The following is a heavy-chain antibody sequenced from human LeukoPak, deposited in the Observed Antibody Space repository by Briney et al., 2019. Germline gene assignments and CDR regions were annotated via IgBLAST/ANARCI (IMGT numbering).Heavy chain of an antibody. D-gene: IGHD2-2*01. CDR2: TLHSGDP. J-gene: IGHJ6*03. V-gene: IGHV4-34*01. CDR3: ARGPIVAVPAVYYYYMDV. CDR1: DGSFIGYY. Sequence: PSETLSLTCAVYDGSFIGYYWTWVRQTPGKGLEWIGDTLHSGDPNYKPSPESRATISVDTSKHQFTLNLTSVTAADTAVYFCARGPIVAVPAVYYYYMDVWGSGTTVTVSS.